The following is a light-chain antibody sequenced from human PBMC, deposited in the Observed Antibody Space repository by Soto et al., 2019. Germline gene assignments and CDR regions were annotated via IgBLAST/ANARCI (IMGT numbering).Light chain of an antibody. CDR2: EVS. Sequence: QSVLTQPASVSGSPGQSITISCTGTSSDVGGYNYVSWYQQHPGKVPKLMIYEVSNRPSGVSNRFSGSKSGNTASLTISGLQAEDEADYYCSSYTSSSTLVFGGGTKLTVL. J-gene: IGLJ2*01. V-gene: IGLV2-14*01. CDR1: SSDVGGYNY. CDR3: SSYTSSSTLV.